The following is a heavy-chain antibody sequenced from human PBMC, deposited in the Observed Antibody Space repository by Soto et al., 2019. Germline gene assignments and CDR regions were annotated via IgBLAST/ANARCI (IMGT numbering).Heavy chain of an antibody. CDR3: AAVWFVGKTFDP. J-gene: IGHJ5*02. V-gene: IGHV4-34*01. D-gene: IGHD3-10*01. CDR1: GGSFSGYY. Sequence: QVQLQQWGAGLLKPSETLSLTCAVYGGSFSGYYWSWIRQPPGKGLEWIGQISHSGSTNYNTTLKNRVTIAIDTSKNQLSLKMSSVTTADTAVYYCAAVWFVGKTFDPWGQGTLVTVSS. CDR2: ISHSGST.